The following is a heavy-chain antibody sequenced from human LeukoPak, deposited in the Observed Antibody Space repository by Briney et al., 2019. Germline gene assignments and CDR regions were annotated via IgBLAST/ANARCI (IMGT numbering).Heavy chain of an antibody. Sequence: GSLRLSFAASGFTFSSYSMNWVRQAPGKGLEWVSSISSSSSYIYYADSVKGRFTISRDNAKNSLYLQMNSLRAEDTAVYYCARDSRKGASYYDFWSGYVYYYGMDVWGQGTTVTVSS. D-gene: IGHD3-3*01. CDR2: ISSSSSYI. CDR3: ARDSRKGASYYDFWSGYVYYYGMDV. J-gene: IGHJ6*02. CDR1: GFTFSSYS. V-gene: IGHV3-21*01.